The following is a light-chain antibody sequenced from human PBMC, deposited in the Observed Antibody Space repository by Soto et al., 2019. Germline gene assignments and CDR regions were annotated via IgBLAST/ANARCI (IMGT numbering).Light chain of an antibody. CDR2: DGS. V-gene: IGKV3-11*01. Sequence: EIVLTQSPATLPLSPGERATLSCRASRSVAGYLAWYQQRPGQAPRLLMYDGSNRATGIPARFSGSGSGTDFNLTISRLEPEDFGIYYCQQRSSRNTFGQGTKLEIK. CDR3: QQRSSRNT. CDR1: RSVAGY. J-gene: IGKJ2*01.